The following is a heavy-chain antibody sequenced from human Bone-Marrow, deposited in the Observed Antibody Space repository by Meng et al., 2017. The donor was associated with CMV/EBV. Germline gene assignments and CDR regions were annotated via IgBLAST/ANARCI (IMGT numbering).Heavy chain of an antibody. Sequence: GESLKIPCTASGFNFSNYWMHWVRQAPGKGLVWVSTINNDGSTTTYADSVKGRFTISRDNVKNTVYLQKSSLRAEDTALYYCVRSGDIVVVPALDWFDPWGQGNLVNVSS. D-gene: IGHD2-2*01. V-gene: IGHV3-74*01. CDR3: VRSGDIVVVPALDWFDP. CDR1: GFNFSNYW. CDR2: INNDGSTT. J-gene: IGHJ5*02.